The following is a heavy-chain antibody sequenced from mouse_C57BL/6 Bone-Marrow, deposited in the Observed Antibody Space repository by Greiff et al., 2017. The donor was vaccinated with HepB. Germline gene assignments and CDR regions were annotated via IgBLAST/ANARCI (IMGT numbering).Heavy chain of an antibody. Sequence: EVKLMESEGGLVQPGSSMKLSCTASGFTFSDYYMAWVRQVPEKGLEWVANINYDGSSTYYLDSLKSRFIISRDNAKNILYLQMSSLKSEDTATYYCARAIPYYYGSSSYYFDYWGQGTTLTVSS. V-gene: IGHV5-16*01. CDR2: INYDGSST. CDR1: GFTFSDYY. J-gene: IGHJ2*01. CDR3: ARAIPYYYGSSSYYFDY. D-gene: IGHD1-1*01.